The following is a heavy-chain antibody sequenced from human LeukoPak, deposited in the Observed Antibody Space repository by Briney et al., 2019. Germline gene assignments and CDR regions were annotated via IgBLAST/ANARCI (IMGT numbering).Heavy chain of an antibody. Sequence: GASVKVSCKASGYTFTSYGISWVRQAPGQGLEWMGWISAYNGNTNYAQKPQGRVTMTTDTSTSTAYMELRSLRSDDTAVYYCAKTGYSSGWYETRGNWFDPWGQGTLVTVSS. CDR2: ISAYNGNT. D-gene: IGHD6-19*01. J-gene: IGHJ5*02. CDR1: GYTFTSYG. CDR3: AKTGYSSGWYETRGNWFDP. V-gene: IGHV1-18*01.